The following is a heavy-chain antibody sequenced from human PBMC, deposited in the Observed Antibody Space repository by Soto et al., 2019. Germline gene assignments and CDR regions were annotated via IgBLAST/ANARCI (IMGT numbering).Heavy chain of an antibody. D-gene: IGHD3-10*01. J-gene: IGHJ6*02. V-gene: IGHV4-4*07. Sequence: SEPLSLTCAVSGGSLNDYYWSWIRQPAGKGLEWIGRIYTSGSTNYNPSLKSRVTMSVDTSKSQFSLKLSSVTAADTAVYYCARSNYRSGTYGYGLDVWGQGTTVTVSS. CDR1: GGSLNDYY. CDR2: IYTSGST. CDR3: ARSNYRSGTYGYGLDV.